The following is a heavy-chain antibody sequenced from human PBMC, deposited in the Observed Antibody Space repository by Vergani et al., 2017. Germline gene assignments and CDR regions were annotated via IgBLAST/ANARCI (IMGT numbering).Heavy chain of an antibody. J-gene: IGHJ4*02. CDR1: GASVSRGTYY. CDR3: ARARGYNYSSLH. Sequence: QVQLQESGPGLLKPSQTLSLTCTVSGASVSRGTYYWTWIRQPAGKKLEWIVRMYTSGHTIYNPSLESRVTMSVDTSKNQFSLQLSSVTAADTAVYYCARARGYNYSSLHWGRGTLVTVSS. V-gene: IGHV4-61*02. CDR2: MYTSGHT. D-gene: IGHD5-24*01.